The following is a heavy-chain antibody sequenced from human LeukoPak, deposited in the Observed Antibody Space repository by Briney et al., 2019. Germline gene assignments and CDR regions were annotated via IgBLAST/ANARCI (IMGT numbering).Heavy chain of an antibody. J-gene: IGHJ4*02. V-gene: IGHV3-30*04. CDR1: GFTFSSYA. CDR2: ISYDGSNK. D-gene: IGHD4-17*01. CDR3: AKEAIDYGDYSPDY. Sequence: PGGSLRLSCAASGFTFSSYAMHWVRQAPGKGLEWVAVISYDGSNKYYADSVKGRFTISRDNSKNTLYLQMNSLRAEDTAVYYCAKEAIDYGDYSPDYWGQGTLVTVSS.